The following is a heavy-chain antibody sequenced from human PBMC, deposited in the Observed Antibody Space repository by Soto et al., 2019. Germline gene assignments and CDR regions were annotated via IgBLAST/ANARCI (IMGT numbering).Heavy chain of an antibody. CDR1: GGSISSGGYY. J-gene: IGHJ5*02. CDR3: ARDSSLLGYSYGYDWFDP. CDR2: IYYSGST. Sequence: SETLSLTCTVSGGSISSGGYYWSWIRQHPGKGLEWIGYIYYSGSTYYNPSLKSRVTISVDTSKNQFSLKLSSVTAADTAVYYCARDSSLLGYSYGYDWFDPWGQGTLVTVSS. V-gene: IGHV4-31*03. D-gene: IGHD5-18*01.